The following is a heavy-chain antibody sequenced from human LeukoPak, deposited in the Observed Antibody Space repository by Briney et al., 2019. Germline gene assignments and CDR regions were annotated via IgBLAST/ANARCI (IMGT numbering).Heavy chain of an antibody. V-gene: IGHV3-21*01. Sequence: GGSLRLSCAASGFTFSSYSMNWVRQAPGKGLEWASSISSSSSYIYCADSVKGRFTISRDNAKNSLYLQMNSLRAEDTAVYYCARGRFGELSVATFDIWGQGTMVTVSS. CDR1: GFTFSSYS. CDR2: ISSSSSYI. CDR3: ARGRFGELSVATFDI. D-gene: IGHD3-10*01. J-gene: IGHJ3*02.